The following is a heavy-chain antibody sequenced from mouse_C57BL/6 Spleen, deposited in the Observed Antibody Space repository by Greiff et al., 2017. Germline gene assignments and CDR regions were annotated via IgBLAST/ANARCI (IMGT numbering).Heavy chain of an antibody. D-gene: IGHD3-2*02. Sequence: VQLQQPGAELVRPGTSVKLSCKASGYTFTSYWMHWVKQRPGQGLEWIGVIDPSDSYTNYNQKFKGKATLTVDTSSSTAYMQLSSLTSEDSVVYYCASQDSSGIWFAYWGQGTLVTVSA. J-gene: IGHJ3*01. CDR2: IDPSDSYT. V-gene: IGHV1-59*01. CDR3: ASQDSSGIWFAY. CDR1: GYTFTSYW.